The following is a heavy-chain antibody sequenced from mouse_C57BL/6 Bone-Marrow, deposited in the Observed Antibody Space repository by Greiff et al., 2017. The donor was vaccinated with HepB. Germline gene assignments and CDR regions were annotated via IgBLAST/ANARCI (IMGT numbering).Heavy chain of an antibody. V-gene: IGHV5-4*01. CDR2: ISDGGSYT. Sequence: EVQLVESGGGLVKPGGSLKLSCAASGFTFSSYAMSWVRQTPEKRLEWVATISDGGSYTYYPDNVKGRFTISRDNAKNNLYLQMSHLKSEDTAMYYCAREGDDYGPDYWGQGTTLTVSS. CDR1: GFTFSSYA. CDR3: AREGDDYGPDY. D-gene: IGHD2-4*01. J-gene: IGHJ2*01.